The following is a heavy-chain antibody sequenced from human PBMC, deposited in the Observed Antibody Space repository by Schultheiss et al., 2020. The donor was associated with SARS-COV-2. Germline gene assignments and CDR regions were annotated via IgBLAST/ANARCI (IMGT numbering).Heavy chain of an antibody. Sequence: SETLSLTCAVYGGSFSGYYWSWIRQHPGKGLDWIGYVHYSGSTNYNPSLKSRVTISVDTSKNQFSLKLSSVTAADTAVYYCAKGKLRFLEWFPPLGGMDVWGQGTTVTVSS. V-gene: IGHV4-34*09. CDR1: GGSFSGYY. D-gene: IGHD3-3*01. CDR2: VHYSGST. CDR3: AKGKLRFLEWFPPLGGMDV. J-gene: IGHJ6*02.